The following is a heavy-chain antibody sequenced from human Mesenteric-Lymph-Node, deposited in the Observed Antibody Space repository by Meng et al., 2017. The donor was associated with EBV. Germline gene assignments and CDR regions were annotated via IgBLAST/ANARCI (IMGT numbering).Heavy chain of an antibody. D-gene: IGHD6-19*01. Sequence: HVPPQESGPGLVKPSRILSLTCTVSGDSISTSNLSTWVRQPPGKGLEWIGEIYHGGYTNYNPSLKSRVTISVDMSKNQFALKLSSVTAADTAVYYCARLLAVPGTPSNTFDFWGQGTLVTVSS. CDR3: ARLLAVPGTPSNTFDF. CDR2: IYHGGYT. J-gene: IGHJ4*02. V-gene: IGHV4-4*02. CDR1: GDSISTSNL.